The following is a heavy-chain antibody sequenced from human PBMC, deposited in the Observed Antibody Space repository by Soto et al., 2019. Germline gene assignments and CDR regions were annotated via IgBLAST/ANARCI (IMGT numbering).Heavy chain of an antibody. CDR1: GGSFSDYY. D-gene: IGHD1-26*01. J-gene: IGHJ5*02. V-gene: IGHV4-34*01. CDR3: ARTPTRGASAWLDP. CDR2: IHLRGRV. Sequence: QVQLQQWGSGLLKPSETLSLTCAIYGGSFSDYYWHWIRQSPGKGLEWIGEIHLRGRVNFTPSLKSRTSLSMDTYRNQFFLTLRSVTAADTAVYFCARTPTRGASAWLDPWGRGHLVTVSS.